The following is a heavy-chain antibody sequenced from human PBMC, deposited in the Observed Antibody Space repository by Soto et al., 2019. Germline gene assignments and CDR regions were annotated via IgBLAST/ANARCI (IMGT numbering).Heavy chain of an antibody. CDR2: IIPIFGTA. Sequence: QVQLVQSGAEVKKPGSSVKVSCKASGGTFSSYAISWVRQAPGQGLEWMGGIIPIFGTANYAQKFQGRVTINADESTSTAYMELSSLRSEDTAVYYCARAWGDGDYECEEYYVDYWGQGTLVPVSS. D-gene: IGHD4-17*01. V-gene: IGHV1-69*01. CDR3: ARAWGDGDYECEEYYVDY. CDR1: GGTFSSYA. J-gene: IGHJ4*02.